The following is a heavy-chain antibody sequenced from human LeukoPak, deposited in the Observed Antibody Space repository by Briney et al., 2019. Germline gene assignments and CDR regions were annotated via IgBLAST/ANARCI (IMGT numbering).Heavy chain of an antibody. CDR3: ARDASRGFDA. CDR2: IKDDGRQK. J-gene: IGHJ4*02. Sequence: GGPLRLSCSPSGFTFSRYWMTWVRQTPEKGLEWVASIKDDGRQKYYVDSVKGRFTVSRDNAKNSAYLQMDSLRAEDTALYYCARDASRGFDAWAQGTLVTVSS. D-gene: IGHD3-22*01. V-gene: IGHV3-7*01. CDR1: GFTFSRYW.